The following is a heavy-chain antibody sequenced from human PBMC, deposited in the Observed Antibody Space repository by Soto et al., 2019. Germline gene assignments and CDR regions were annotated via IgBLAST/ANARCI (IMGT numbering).Heavy chain of an antibody. J-gene: IGHJ6*02. Sequence: SETLSLTCAVYGGSFSGYYWSWIRQPPGKGLEWIVEINHSGSTNYNPSLKSRVTISVDTSKNQFSLKLSSVTAADTAVYYCARGRPLDGYNYFLLDVWGQGTTVTVSS. V-gene: IGHV4-34*01. CDR1: GGSFSGYY. CDR3: ARGRPLDGYNYFLLDV. D-gene: IGHD5-12*01. CDR2: INHSGST.